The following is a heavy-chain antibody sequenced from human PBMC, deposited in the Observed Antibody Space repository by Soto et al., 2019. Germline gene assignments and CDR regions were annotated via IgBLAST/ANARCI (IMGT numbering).Heavy chain of an antibody. V-gene: IGHV5-51*01. D-gene: IGHD6-13*01. Sequence: PGESPKISCKGSEYSFPSYWIGWVRQMPGKGLEWMGIICPADSDTSYSPSFQGQVTISADQSIRTACLQWGSLKAADSGVYYCARGAFLSEGDAAGGGDYWGQGTLVTVSS. J-gene: IGHJ4*02. CDR3: ARGAFLSEGDAAGGGDY. CDR1: EYSFPSYW. CDR2: ICPADSDT.